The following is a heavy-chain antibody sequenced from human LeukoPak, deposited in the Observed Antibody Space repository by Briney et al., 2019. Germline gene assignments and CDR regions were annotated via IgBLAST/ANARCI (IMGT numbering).Heavy chain of an antibody. Sequence: NPGGSLRLSCAASGFTFSSYNMNWVRQAPGKGLEWVSSISRSSNYIYYADSVNGRFTMSRDNAKNSLYLQLNSLRAEDTAVYYCASPITPYTNRDAFDIWGQGTMVTVSS. J-gene: IGHJ3*02. CDR2: ISRSSNYI. CDR3: ASPITPYTNRDAFDI. D-gene: IGHD5-12*01. CDR1: GFTFSSYN. V-gene: IGHV3-21*06.